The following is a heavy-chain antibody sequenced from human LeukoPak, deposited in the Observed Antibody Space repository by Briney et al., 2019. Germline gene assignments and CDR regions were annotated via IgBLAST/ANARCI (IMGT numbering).Heavy chain of an antibody. CDR3: AKDKFNQPEGLFDY. J-gene: IGHJ4*02. CDR1: GFTFSSYA. Sequence: PGGSLRLSCAASGFTFSSYAMSWVRQAPGEGLEWVSAISGSGGSTYYADSVKGRFTTSRDNSKNTLYLQMNSLRAEDTAVYYCAKDKFNQPEGLFDYWGQGTLVTVSS. CDR2: ISGSGGST. V-gene: IGHV3-23*01. D-gene: IGHD2-2*01.